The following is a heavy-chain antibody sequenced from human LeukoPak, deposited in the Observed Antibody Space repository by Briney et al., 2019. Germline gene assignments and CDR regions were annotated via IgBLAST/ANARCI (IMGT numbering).Heavy chain of an antibody. Sequence: ASVKVSCKVSGYTLTELSMHWVRQAPGKGLEWMGGFDPEDGETIYAQKFQGRVTMTEDTSTDTAYMELSSLRSEDTAVYCCATDADGPTGYSSGWWQIWGQGTMVTVSS. J-gene: IGHJ3*02. V-gene: IGHV1-24*01. CDR3: ATDADGPTGYSSGWWQI. CDR2: FDPEDGET. CDR1: GYTLTELS. D-gene: IGHD6-19*01.